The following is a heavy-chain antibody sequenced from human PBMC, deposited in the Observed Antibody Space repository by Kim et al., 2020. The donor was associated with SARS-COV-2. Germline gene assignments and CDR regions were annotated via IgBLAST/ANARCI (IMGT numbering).Heavy chain of an antibody. Sequence: STYNNPSLKSRVTISVDTSKNQFSLKQSSVTAADTAVYYCARHDVAAADYWGQGTLVTVSS. V-gene: IGHV4-39*01. J-gene: IGHJ4*02. CDR3: ARHDVAAADY. D-gene: IGHD6-13*01. CDR2: ST.